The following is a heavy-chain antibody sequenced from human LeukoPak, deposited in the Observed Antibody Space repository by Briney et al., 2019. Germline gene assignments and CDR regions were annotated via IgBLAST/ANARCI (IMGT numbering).Heavy chain of an antibody. CDR2: ISSNGGST. J-gene: IGHJ3*02. CDR1: GFTFSSYP. D-gene: IGHD2-2*02. Sequence: GGSLRLSCAASGFTFSSYPMHWVRQAPGKGLEYVSTISSNGGSTYYANSVKGRFTISRDNSKNTLYLQMGSLRAEDMAVYYCARAVVPAAIPVSSAFDIWGQGTMVTVSS. V-gene: IGHV3-64*01. CDR3: ARAVVPAAIPVSSAFDI.